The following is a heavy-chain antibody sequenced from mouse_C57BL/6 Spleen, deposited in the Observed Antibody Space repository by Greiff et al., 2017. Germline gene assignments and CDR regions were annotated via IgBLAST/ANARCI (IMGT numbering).Heavy chain of an antibody. J-gene: IGHJ2*01. D-gene: IGHD2-5*01. V-gene: IGHV1-59*01. CDR2: IDPSDSYT. CDR3: AKDPYYSNPDY. Sequence: VQLQQPGAELVRPGTSVKLSCKASGYTFTSYWMHWVKQRPGQGLEWIGVIDPSDSYTNYNQKFKGKATLTVDTSSSTAYMQLSSLTSEDSAVYYCAKDPYYSNPDYWGQGTTLTVSS. CDR1: GYTFTSYW.